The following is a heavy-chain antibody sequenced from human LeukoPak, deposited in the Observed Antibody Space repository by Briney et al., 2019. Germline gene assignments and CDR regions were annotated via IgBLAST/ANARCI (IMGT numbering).Heavy chain of an antibody. V-gene: IGHV3-33*06. D-gene: IGHD3-10*01. CDR3: AKASGSGSAWGEFDP. Sequence: GGSLRLSCAASGFSVSSHGMHWVRQAPGQGLEWVAVIWSDGSNKYYADSVKGRFTISRDNSKNTWYLQMNSLRAEDTAMYYCAKASGSGSAWGEFDPWGQGTLVTVSS. CDR1: GFSVSSHG. J-gene: IGHJ5*02. CDR2: IWSDGSNK.